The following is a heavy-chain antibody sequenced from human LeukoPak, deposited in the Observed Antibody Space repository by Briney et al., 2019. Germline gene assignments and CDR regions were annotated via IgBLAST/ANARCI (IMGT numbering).Heavy chain of an antibody. D-gene: IGHD3-22*01. V-gene: IGHV4-39*01. CDR3: ARHAFDSSGFYLAYFDY. Sequence: PSETLSLTSTLSDGSISSSTYYWGWIRQPPGKGLEWVGSIFYTGSTYYNPSLKSRVTISVDTSKNQFSLRLNSVTAADTAVYYCARHAFDSSGFYLAYFDYWDQGTLVTVSS. CDR1: DGSISSSTYY. J-gene: IGHJ4*02. CDR2: IFYTGST.